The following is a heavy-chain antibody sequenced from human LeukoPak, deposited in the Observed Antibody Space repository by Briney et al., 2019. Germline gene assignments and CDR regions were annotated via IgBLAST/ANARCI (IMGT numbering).Heavy chain of an antibody. CDR2: TSGNGVST. Sequence: GGSLRHSCVLSGVNLSRNAMSWLRQAPGMGLECVSSTSGNGVSTYYADSVKGPFTNSRDKSKHTLYLQMNSLRGEDAAVYYCANQDDSGSYYNVAFGAFDVWGQGTMVTVSS. J-gene: IGHJ3*01. D-gene: IGHD3-10*01. CDR1: GVNLSRNA. CDR3: ANQDDSGSYYNVAFGAFDV. V-gene: IGHV3-23*01.